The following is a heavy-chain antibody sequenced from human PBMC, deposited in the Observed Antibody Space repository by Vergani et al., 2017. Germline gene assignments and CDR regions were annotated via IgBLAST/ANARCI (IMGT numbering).Heavy chain of an antibody. CDR2: IDNTGRP. V-gene: IGHV4-34*01. J-gene: IGHJ6*03. CDR3: ARVNTETNGHLYYYYYMDV. D-gene: IGHD4-11*01. CDR1: GGSFTSYY. Sequence: QVQLQQWGGGLLKPSETLSLTCVVNGGSFTSYYWTWIRQSPGEGLEWVGDIDNTGRPDYNPSLKSRLTMSVDKSRNQFSLTLNSVTATDTAIYFCARVNTETNGHLYYYYYMDVWGQGTAVTVS.